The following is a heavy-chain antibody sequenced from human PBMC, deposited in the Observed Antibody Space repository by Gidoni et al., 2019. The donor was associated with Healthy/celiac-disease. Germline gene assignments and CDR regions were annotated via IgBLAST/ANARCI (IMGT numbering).Heavy chain of an antibody. J-gene: IGHJ4*02. Sequence: PGKGLEWIGEINHGGSTYDNPSLKRRVTISVDTSNNQFSLILTSVTAADTAVYYCARGLDIVGATFFRYFDYWGQGTLVTVSS. CDR2: INHGGST. CDR3: ARGLDIVGATFFRYFDY. V-gene: IGHV4-34*01. D-gene: IGHD1-26*01.